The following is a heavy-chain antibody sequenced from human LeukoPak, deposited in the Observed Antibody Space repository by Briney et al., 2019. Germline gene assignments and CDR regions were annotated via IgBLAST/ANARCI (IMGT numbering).Heavy chain of an antibody. CDR3: ATSRRALQMATILNQLDY. J-gene: IGHJ4*02. D-gene: IGHD5-24*01. Sequence: GASVKVSCKASGGTFSSYAISWVRQAPGQGLEWMGGIIPIFGTANYAQKFQGRVTITADESTSTAYMELSSLRSEDTAVYYCATSRRALQMATILNQLDYWGQGTLVTVSS. CDR2: IIPIFGTA. CDR1: GGTFSSYA. V-gene: IGHV1-69*13.